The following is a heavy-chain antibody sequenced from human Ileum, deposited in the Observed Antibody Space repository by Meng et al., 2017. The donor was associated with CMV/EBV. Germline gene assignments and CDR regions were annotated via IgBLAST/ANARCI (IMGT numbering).Heavy chain of an antibody. CDR3: ARQYDNKHPH. V-gene: IGHV6-1*01. D-gene: IGHD3-22*01. Sequence: SETLSLTCAISGDSVSGNNVAWNWIRLSPSRGLEWLGRTYYRSKWYTDYAVSVRSRLIINPDTSKNQFSLQLSSVTHEDSAVYYCARQYDNKHPHWGQGTLVTVSS. J-gene: IGHJ1*01. CDR1: GDSVSGNNVA. CDR2: TYYRSKWYT.